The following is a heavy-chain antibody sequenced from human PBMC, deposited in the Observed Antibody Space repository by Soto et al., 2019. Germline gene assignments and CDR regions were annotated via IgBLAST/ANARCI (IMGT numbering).Heavy chain of an antibody. CDR2: ISDSGDTT. Sequence: EVQLLESGGGLVQPGGSLRVSCAASGFMFSSYAMTWVRQAPGKGLEWVSAISDSGDTTYYADSVKGRFTISRDNPNSTVSLQMNGLRAEDTAVYYCAKLDSGDDPDLGEFDYWGQGTLVTVSS. D-gene: IGHD4-17*01. CDR3: AKLDSGDDPDLGEFDY. J-gene: IGHJ4*02. V-gene: IGHV3-23*01. CDR1: GFMFSSYA.